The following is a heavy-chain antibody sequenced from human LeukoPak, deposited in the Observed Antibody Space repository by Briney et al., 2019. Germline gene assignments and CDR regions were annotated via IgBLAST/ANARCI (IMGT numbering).Heavy chain of an antibody. J-gene: IGHJ4*02. CDR3: ARGTSSAWYGFDY. D-gene: IGHD6-19*01. CDR1: GGSISDYY. Sequence: SETLSLTCTVSGGSISDYYLSWIRQAPGKGLEWIGYIYNSRSSSYNPSLRSRVTISLDTSKNQFSLKLSYVNAADTAVYFCARGTSSAWYGFDYWGQGTLVTVSS. CDR2: IYNSRSS. V-gene: IGHV4-59*01.